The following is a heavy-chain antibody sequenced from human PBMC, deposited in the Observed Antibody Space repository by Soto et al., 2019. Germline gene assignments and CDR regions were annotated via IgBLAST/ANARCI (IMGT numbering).Heavy chain of an antibody. D-gene: IGHD3-10*01. J-gene: IGHJ6*02. CDR2: IIPIFGTA. CDR3: ERDLRRCGEKGYYCGMDV. Sequence: QVQLVQSGAEVKKPGSSVKVSCKASGGTFSSYAISWVRQAPGQGLEWMGGIIPIFGTANYAQKFQGRVTITADESTSTAYMELSSLRAEDTAVYYCERDLRRCGEKGYYCGMDVWGQGTTVTGSS. CDR1: GGTFSSYA. V-gene: IGHV1-69*01.